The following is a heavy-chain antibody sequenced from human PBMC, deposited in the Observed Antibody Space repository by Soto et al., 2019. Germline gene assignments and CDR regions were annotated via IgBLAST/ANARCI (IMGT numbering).Heavy chain of an antibody. Sequence: QVQLQESGPGLVKPSETLSLTCTVSGDSVTSGGHHWSWIRQPPGKGLEWNGQFQHGGSSNYNPSLESRLTISFDTTKTPFSLKLTSVTAADMAVYCCATFYAGFGGRGQWGQGTLVTVS. J-gene: IGHJ4*02. CDR2: FQHGGSS. CDR3: ATFYAGFGGRGQ. CDR1: GDSVTSGGHH. V-gene: IGHV4-61*03. D-gene: IGHD2-15*01.